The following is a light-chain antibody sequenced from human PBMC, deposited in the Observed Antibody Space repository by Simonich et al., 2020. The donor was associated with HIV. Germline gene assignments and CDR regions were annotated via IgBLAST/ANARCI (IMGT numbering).Light chain of an antibody. J-gene: IGLJ3*02. CDR3: SSYTSSSTWV. CDR1: SGHSSYI. CDR2: LEGSGSY. Sequence: QPVLTQSSSASASLGSSVKLTCTLSSGHSSYIIAWHQQQPGKAPRYLMKLEGSGSYNKGSGVPGRFSGSSSGADRYLTISILQAEDEADYYCSSYTSSSTWVFGGGTKLTVL. V-gene: IGLV4-60*03.